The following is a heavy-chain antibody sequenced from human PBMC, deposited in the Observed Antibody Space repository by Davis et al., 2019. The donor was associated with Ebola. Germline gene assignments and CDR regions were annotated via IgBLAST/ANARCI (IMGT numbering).Heavy chain of an antibody. CDR1: GYTFTSYG. D-gene: IGHD5-12*01. J-gene: IGHJ6*02. V-gene: IGHV1-18*01. Sequence: ASVKVSCKASGYTFTSYGISWVRQAPGQGLEWMGWISAYNGNTNYAQKLQGRVTMTTDTSTSTAYMELSSLRSEDTAVYYCAREEVATNGDYYYYGMDVWGQGTTVTVSS. CDR2: ISAYNGNT. CDR3: AREEVATNGDYYYYGMDV.